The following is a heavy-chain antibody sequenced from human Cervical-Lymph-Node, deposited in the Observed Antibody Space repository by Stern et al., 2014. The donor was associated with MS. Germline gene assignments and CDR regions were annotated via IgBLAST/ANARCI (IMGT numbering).Heavy chain of an antibody. CDR1: GYTFTNYG. J-gene: IGHJ5*02. CDR3: ARDPRVAVAGTGGGFDP. Sequence: DQLVESGAEVKKPGASAKVSCKSSGYTFTNYGISWVRQAPGRGLEWMGWISGYNDNTNYVEKFQGRVTMTTDTSTNTAYMELRSLRSDDTAVYYCARDPRVAVAGTGGGFDPWGQGTLVTVSS. V-gene: IGHV1-18*01. CDR2: ISGYNDNT. D-gene: IGHD6-19*01.